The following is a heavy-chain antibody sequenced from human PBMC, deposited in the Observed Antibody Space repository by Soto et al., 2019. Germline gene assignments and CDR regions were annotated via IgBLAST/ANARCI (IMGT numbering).Heavy chain of an antibody. CDR1: GGSISSGGYS. Sequence: QLQLQESGSGLVKPSQTLSLTCAVSGGSISSGGYSWSWIRQPPGKGLEWIGYIYHSGSTYYNPSLKSRVTISVDRAKNQFSLKLSSVTAADTAVYYCARGDCSGGSCRFDPWGQGTLVTVSS. CDR3: ARGDCSGGSCRFDP. J-gene: IGHJ5*02. V-gene: IGHV4-30-2*01. CDR2: IYHSGST. D-gene: IGHD2-15*01.